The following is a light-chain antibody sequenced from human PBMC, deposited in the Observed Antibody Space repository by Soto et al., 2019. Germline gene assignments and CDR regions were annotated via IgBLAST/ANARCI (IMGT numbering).Light chain of an antibody. CDR3: QADDYSLTASG. CDR1: SSNLGAGYD. Sequence: QSVLTQPPSVSGAPGQRVTISCTGNSSNLGAGYDVHWYQQLPGTAPKLVIYGNRNRPSGVPERVSGSKSGTSASLAITGLQAEDEADYYCQADDYSLTASGVGGGTKGTVL. CDR2: GNR. V-gene: IGLV1-40*01. J-gene: IGLJ2*01.